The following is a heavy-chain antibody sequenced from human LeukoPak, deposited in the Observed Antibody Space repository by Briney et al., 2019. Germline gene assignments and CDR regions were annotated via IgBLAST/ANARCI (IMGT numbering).Heavy chain of an antibody. J-gene: IGHJ4*02. D-gene: IGHD3-10*01. CDR1: GFTFSTYS. CDR3: ARAWGSGSYYRGSEY. Sequence: GGSLRLSCAVSGFTFSTYSMNWVRQAPGKGLEWVSSISSSSTYIYYADSVEGRFTISRDDAKNSLYLQMNSLRAEDTAVYYCARAWGSGSYYRGSEYWGQGTLVTVSS. CDR2: ISSSSTYI. V-gene: IGHV3-21*01.